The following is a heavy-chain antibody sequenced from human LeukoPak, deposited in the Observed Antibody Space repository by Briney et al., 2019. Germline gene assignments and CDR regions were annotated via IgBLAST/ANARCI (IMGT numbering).Heavy chain of an antibody. V-gene: IGHV1-69*04. CDR3: AMGVVVVAAQQGGAFDI. Sequence: SVKVSCKASGGTFSSYAISWVRQAPGQGLEWMGRIIPILGIANYAQKFQGRVTITADKSTSTAYMELSSLRSEDTAVYYCAMGVVVVAAQQGGAFDIWGQGTMVTVSS. J-gene: IGHJ3*02. D-gene: IGHD2-15*01. CDR1: GGTFSSYA. CDR2: IIPILGIA.